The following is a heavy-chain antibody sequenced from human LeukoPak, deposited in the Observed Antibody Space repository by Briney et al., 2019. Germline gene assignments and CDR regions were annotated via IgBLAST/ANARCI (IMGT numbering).Heavy chain of an antibody. Sequence: GASVKVSCKASGYTFTSYDINWVRQATGQGLEWMGWMNPNSCNTGYAQKFQGRVTMTRNTSISTAYMELSSLRSEDTAVYYCARDRSPYYDFWSGSDAFDIWGEGTMVTVSS. J-gene: IGHJ3*02. V-gene: IGHV1-8*01. CDR1: GYTFTSYD. CDR3: ARDRSPYYDFWSGSDAFDI. D-gene: IGHD3-3*01. CDR2: MNPNSCNT.